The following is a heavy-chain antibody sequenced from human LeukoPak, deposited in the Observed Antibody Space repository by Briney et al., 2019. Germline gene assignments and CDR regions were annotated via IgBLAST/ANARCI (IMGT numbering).Heavy chain of an antibody. CDR3: ARGPTSVVADY. V-gene: IGHV4-31*03. Sequence: SQTLCLTCTVSGGSISSGGYYWSWIRQHPGKGLEWIGYIYYSGRTYYNPSLRSRVAISVETSKNQFSLKLSSVTAADTAVYYCARGPTSVVADYWGQGTLVTVSS. CDR1: GGSISSGGYY. D-gene: IGHD2-21*01. J-gene: IGHJ4*02. CDR2: IYYSGRT.